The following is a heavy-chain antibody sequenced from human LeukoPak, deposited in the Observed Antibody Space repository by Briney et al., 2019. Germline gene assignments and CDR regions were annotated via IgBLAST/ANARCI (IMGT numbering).Heavy chain of an antibody. CDR2: IGVDDDT. D-gene: IGHD2-15*01. V-gene: IGHV3-13*01. CDR1: GLTFNNQD. Sequence: GGSLRLSCVASGLTFNNQDMHWVRQSAGKGLEWVSAIGVDDDTYYSASVKGRFTISRENARNSLYLQMNSLRAEDTAVYYCARERTRGCNGDICLHGFDIWGRGTKVTVSS. J-gene: IGHJ3*02. CDR3: ARERTRGCNGDICLHGFDI.